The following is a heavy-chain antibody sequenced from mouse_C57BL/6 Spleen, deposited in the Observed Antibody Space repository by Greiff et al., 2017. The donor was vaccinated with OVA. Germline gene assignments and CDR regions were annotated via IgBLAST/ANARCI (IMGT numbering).Heavy chain of an antibody. J-gene: IGHJ3*01. Sequence: VQLKESGGDLVKPGGSLKLSCAASGFTFSSYGMSWVRQTPDKRLEWVATISSGGSYTYYPDSVKGRFTISRDNAKNTLYLQMSSLKSEDTAMYYCARPLYDGYYVAYWGQGTLVTVSA. CDR1: GFTFSSYG. D-gene: IGHD2-3*01. V-gene: IGHV5-6*01. CDR2: ISSGGSYT. CDR3: ARPLYDGYYVAY.